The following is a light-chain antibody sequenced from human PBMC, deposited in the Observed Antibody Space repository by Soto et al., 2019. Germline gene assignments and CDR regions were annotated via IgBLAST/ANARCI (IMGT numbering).Light chain of an antibody. Sequence: EIVMTQSPATLSLSPGERATLSCRASQSVRTYLAWYQQKPGQAPRLLRFDASQRATGIPARFSGSGSGTDFTLTISNLEPEDFAVYYCQQRSAWPLTFGGGTEVEIK. CDR1: QSVRTY. CDR2: DAS. V-gene: IGKV3-11*01. J-gene: IGKJ4*01. CDR3: QQRSAWPLT.